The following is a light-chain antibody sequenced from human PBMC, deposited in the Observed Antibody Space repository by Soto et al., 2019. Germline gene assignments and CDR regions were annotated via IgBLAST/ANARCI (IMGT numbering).Light chain of an antibody. Sequence: EIVLTQSPATLSLSPGERATLSCRASQSVSSYLAWYQHDPGQAPRLLIYDASNRATGIPARVSGSGSGAAFTLSISSLEPEDVAVYYCQQRSNWRTFGGGTKVEIK. V-gene: IGKV3-11*01. J-gene: IGKJ4*01. CDR2: DAS. CDR1: QSVSSY. CDR3: QQRSNWRT.